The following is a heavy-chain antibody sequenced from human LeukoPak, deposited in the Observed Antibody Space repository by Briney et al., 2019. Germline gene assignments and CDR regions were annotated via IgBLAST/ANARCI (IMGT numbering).Heavy chain of an antibody. CDR3: TGPFGQLHK. CDR1: GGSISTSNYY. J-gene: IGHJ4*02. CDR2: IFYSGST. Sequence: PSQTLSLTCAVSGGSISTSNYYWGWIRQPPGKGLEWIGNIFYSGSTYYSPSLKSRVTISLDTSRNQFSLKLNSVTAEDTAVYYCTGPFGQLHKWGQGALVTVSS. D-gene: IGHD3-10*01. V-gene: IGHV4-39*07.